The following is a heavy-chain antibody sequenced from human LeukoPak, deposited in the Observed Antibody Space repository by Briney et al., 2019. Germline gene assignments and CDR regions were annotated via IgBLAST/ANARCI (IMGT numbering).Heavy chain of an antibody. CDR3: ARDEGPGDAFDI. V-gene: IGHV4-34*01. CDR2: IHPSGSP. CDR1: DASFSGYY. J-gene: IGHJ3*02. Sequence: PSETLSLTCAIYDASFSGYYWSWIRQPPGKGLEWIGEIHPSGSPSYNPSLESRVTISVDTSKNQFSLKLSSVTAADTAVYYCARDEGPGDAFDIWGQGTMVTVSS.